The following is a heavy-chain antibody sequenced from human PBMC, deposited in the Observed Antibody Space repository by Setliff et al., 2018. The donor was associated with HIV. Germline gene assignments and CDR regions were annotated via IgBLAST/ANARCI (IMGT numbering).Heavy chain of an antibody. CDR3: ARQPLYNDYDWRSYYFDY. CDR2: MYHTGST. V-gene: IGHV4-39*01. Sequence: SETLSLTCTVSGGSINSGAYLWAWIRQPPGKGLEWIGSMYHTGSTYYSPSLNSRFTISVDTSKNQFSLKLRSVTAADTAVYYCARQPLYNDYDWRSYYFDYWGQGSLVTSPQ. CDR1: GGSINSGAYL. D-gene: IGHD5-12*01. J-gene: IGHJ4*02.